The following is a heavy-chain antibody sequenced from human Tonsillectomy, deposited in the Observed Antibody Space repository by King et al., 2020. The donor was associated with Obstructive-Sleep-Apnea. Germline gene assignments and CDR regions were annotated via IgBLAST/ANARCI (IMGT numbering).Heavy chain of an antibody. Sequence: QLQESGPGLVKPSETLSLTCTVSGGSISSYYWSWIRQPPGKGLEWIGYIYYSGSTNYNPSLKSRVTISVDTSKNQFSLKLSSVTAADTAVYYCARILWYSSSWTGGFDYWGQGNLVTVSS. CDR1: GGSISSYY. V-gene: IGHV4-59*01. D-gene: IGHD6-13*01. CDR3: ARILWYSSSWTGGFDY. J-gene: IGHJ4*02. CDR2: IYYSGST.